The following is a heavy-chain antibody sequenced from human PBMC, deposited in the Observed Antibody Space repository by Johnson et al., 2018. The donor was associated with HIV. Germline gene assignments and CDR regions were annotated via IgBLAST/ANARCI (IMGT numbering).Heavy chain of an antibody. Sequence: EQLVESGGGLVKPGGSLRLSCAASGFTFSNAWMSWVRQAPGKGLEWVGRIKSKTDGGTTDYAAPVKGRFTISRDDSKNTLYLQMNSLRAEDTAVYYCAKDAGTYHPFDAFDIWGQRTMVTVSS. CDR1: GFTFSNAW. D-gene: IGHD3-10*01. CDR3: AKDAGTYHPFDAFDI. CDR2: IKSKTDGGTT. V-gene: IGHV3-15*01. J-gene: IGHJ3*02.